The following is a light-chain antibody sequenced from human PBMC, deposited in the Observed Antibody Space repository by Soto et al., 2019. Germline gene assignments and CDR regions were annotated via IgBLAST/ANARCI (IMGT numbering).Light chain of an antibody. CDR3: VSSDGTLSARSV. CDR2: GIF. J-gene: IGLJ1*01. CDR1: SSKVGAVYD. V-gene: IGLV1-40*01. Sequence: QSVMAQAPSGSGRPGQRVTISCPASSSKVGAVYDLHRYQQRAETAPKPLIFGIFGHPSGVPDRFSGSKSGTSASLDITRLQAEDESDYYYVSSDGTLSARSVFGTGTKGTVL.